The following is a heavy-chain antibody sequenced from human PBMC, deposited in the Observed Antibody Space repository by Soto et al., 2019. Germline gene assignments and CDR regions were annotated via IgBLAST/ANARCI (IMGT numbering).Heavy chain of an antibody. J-gene: IGHJ4*02. CDR2: IYWDDDK. CDR1: GFSLSISGVG. D-gene: IGHD2-21*02. Sequence: SGPTLVNPTQTLTLTCTFSGFSLSISGVGVGWIRQSPGKALEWLALIYWDDDKRYSPSLKSRLTITKDTSVNQVVLTMTNMDPVDTATYYCAHIQTFCVGNCYSGFDYWGQGTLV. V-gene: IGHV2-5*02. CDR3: AHIQTFCVGNCYSGFDY.